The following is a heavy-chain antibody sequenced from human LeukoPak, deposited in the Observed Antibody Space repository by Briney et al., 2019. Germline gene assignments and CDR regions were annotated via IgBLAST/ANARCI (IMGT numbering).Heavy chain of an antibody. V-gene: IGHV1-69*05. CDR3: AREYSNYVGNWFDP. CDR1: GGTFSSYA. Sequence: SVKVSCKASGGTFSSYAISWVRQAPGQGLEWMGGIIPIFGTANYAQKFQGRVTTTTDESTSTAYMELSSLRSEDTAVYYCAREYSNYVGNWFDPWGQGTLVTVSS. J-gene: IGHJ5*02. D-gene: IGHD4-11*01. CDR2: IIPIFGTA.